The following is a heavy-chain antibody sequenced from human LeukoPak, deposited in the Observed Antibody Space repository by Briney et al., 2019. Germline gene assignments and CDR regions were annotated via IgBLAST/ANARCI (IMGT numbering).Heavy chain of an antibody. J-gene: IGHJ4*02. CDR1: GGTFSSYA. D-gene: IGHD3-22*01. CDR2: ISAYNGNT. Sequence: ASVKVSCKASGGTFSSYAISWVRQAPGQGLEWMGWISAYNGNTNYAQKLQGRVTMTTDTSTSTAYMELRSLRSDDTAVYYCARVGAYYYDSSGYYFDYWGQGTLVTVSS. CDR3: ARVGAYYYDSSGYYFDY. V-gene: IGHV1-18*01.